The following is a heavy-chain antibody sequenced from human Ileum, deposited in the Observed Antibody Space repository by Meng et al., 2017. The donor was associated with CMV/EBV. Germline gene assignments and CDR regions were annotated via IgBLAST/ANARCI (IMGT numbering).Heavy chain of an antibody. Sequence: GESLKISCAASGFTFSDYYMDWVRQAPGKGLVWVSRINSDGSSTSYADSVKGRFTISRDNAKNTLYLQMNSLRAEDTAVYYCARDRENYYDFWSGYGMDVWGQGTTVTVSS. CDR3: ARDRENYYDFWSGYGMDV. D-gene: IGHD3-3*01. J-gene: IGHJ6*02. V-gene: IGHV3-74*01. CDR1: GFTFSDYY. CDR2: INSDGSST.